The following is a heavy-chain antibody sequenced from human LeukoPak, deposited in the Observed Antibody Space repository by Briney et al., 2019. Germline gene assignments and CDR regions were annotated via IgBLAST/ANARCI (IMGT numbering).Heavy chain of an antibody. CDR2: IYTSGST. J-gene: IGHJ6*04. CDR1: GGSISSYY. D-gene: IGHD6-13*01. Sequence: SETLSLXCTVSGGSISSYYWSWIRQPAGKGLEWIGRIYTSGSTNYNPSLKSRVTMSVDTSKNQFSLKLSSVTAADTAVYYCARGGLYSSHLDVWGKGTTVTVSS. CDR3: ARGGLYSSHLDV. V-gene: IGHV4-4*07.